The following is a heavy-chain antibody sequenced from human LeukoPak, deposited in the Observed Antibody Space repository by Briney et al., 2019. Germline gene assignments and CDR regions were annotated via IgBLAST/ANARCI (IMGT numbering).Heavy chain of an antibody. V-gene: IGHV1-2*02. CDR3: ARGGVATTLDFDY. CDR1: GYTFTGYY. J-gene: IGHJ4*02. D-gene: IGHD5-12*01. CDR2: INPNSGGT. Sequence: GASVKVSCKASGYTFTGYYMHWVRQAPGQGLEWMGWINPNSGGTNYAQKFQGRVTMTTDTSTSTAYMELRSLRSDDTAVYYCARGGVATTLDFDYWGQGTLVTVSS.